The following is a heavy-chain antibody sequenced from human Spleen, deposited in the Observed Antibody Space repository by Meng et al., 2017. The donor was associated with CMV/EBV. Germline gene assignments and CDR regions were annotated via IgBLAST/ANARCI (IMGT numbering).Heavy chain of an antibody. CDR2: INPSGGST. CDR3: ARENSSSPGYYYYGMDV. Sequence: ASVKVSCKASGYTFTSYYMHWVRQAPGQGLEWMGIINPSGGSTSYAQKFQGRVTMTRDTSTSTVYMELSSLRSEDTAVYYCARENSSSPGYYYYGMDVWGQGTTVTVSS. J-gene: IGHJ6*02. CDR1: GYTFTSYY. V-gene: IGHV1-46*01. D-gene: IGHD6-13*01.